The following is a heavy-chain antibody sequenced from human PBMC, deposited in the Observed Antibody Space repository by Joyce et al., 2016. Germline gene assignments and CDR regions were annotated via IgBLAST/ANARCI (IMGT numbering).Heavy chain of an antibody. CDR1: GYTFTSYD. J-gene: IGHJ5*02. Sequence: QVQLVQSGAEVKKPGASVKVSCKASGYTFTSYDIKWVRLATGQGLEWMGWMNPNSGNTGSAQKFQGRVTMTRNTSISTAYMGLSSLRSEDTAVYYCARERNFGDLSFDPWGQGTLVTVSS. CDR3: ARERNFGDLSFDP. V-gene: IGHV1-8*01. CDR2: MNPNSGNT. D-gene: IGHD4-17*01.